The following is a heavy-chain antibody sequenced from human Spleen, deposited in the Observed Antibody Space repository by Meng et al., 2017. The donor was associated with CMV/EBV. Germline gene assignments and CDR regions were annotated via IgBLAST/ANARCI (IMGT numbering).Heavy chain of an antibody. J-gene: IGHJ6*02. V-gene: IGHV3-30*02. CDR1: GFTFSSYG. Sequence: GGSLRLSCAASGFTFSSYGMHWVRQAPGKGLEWVAFIRYDGSNKYYADSVKGRFTISRDNSKNTLYLQMNSLRAEDTAVYYCAKGDVSEPSLGVDYYYYGMDVWGQGTTVTVSS. CDR2: IRYDGSNK. D-gene: IGHD3-16*01. CDR3: AKGDVSEPSLGVDYYYYGMDV.